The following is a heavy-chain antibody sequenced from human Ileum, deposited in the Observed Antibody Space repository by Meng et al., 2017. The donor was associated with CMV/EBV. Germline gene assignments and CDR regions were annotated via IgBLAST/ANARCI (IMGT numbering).Heavy chain of an antibody. D-gene: IGHD6-13*01. CDR2: IYSGGST. Sequence: ETLSLTCAASGFTVSSNYMSWVRQAPGKGLEWVSVIYSGGSTYYADSVKGRFTISRDNSKNTLYLQMNSLRAEDTAVYYCARAWGIAAAGTDYYYYYGMDVWGQGTTVTVSS. J-gene: IGHJ6*02. CDR1: GFTVSSNY. CDR3: ARAWGIAAAGTDYYYYYGMDV. V-gene: IGHV3-53*01.